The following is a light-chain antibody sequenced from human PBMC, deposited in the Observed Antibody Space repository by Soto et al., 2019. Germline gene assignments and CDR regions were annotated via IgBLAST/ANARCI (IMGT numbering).Light chain of an antibody. Sequence: QSVLTQPPSVSGAPGQRVTISCTGSSSNIGAGYDVHWYQQLPGTAPKLLIYGNSNRPSGVPDRFSGSKSGTSASLAITGFQAEDEADYYCQSYDSSLRVYVFGTGTKVTVL. CDR2: GNS. J-gene: IGLJ1*01. CDR1: SSNIGAGYD. V-gene: IGLV1-40*01. CDR3: QSYDSSLRVYV.